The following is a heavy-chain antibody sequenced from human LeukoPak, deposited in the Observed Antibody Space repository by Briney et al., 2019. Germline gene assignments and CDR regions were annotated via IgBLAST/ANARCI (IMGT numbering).Heavy chain of an antibody. D-gene: IGHD1-20*01. V-gene: IGHV3-15*07. CDR2: IKSKADGETI. CDR3: SALTSRGLSDS. J-gene: IGHJ4*02. Sequence: GGSLRLSCAASGFTFTNAWMNWVRQAPGKGLEWVGRIKSKADGETIDYAAPVKGRFTFSRDDSKNMLYLQMNSLKSEDTAVYYCSALTSRGLSDSWGQGTLVTVSS. CDR1: GFTFTNAW.